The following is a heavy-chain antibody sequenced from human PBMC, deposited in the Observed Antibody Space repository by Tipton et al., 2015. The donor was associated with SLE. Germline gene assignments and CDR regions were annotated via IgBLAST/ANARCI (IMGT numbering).Heavy chain of an antibody. D-gene: IGHD2-15*01. CDR1: GASISSHY. V-gene: IGHV4-59*11. J-gene: IGHJ5*02. CDR3: ARAKRGSTACGYWLDP. CDR2: IYNNGNT. Sequence: TLSLTCTVSGASISSHYWNWIRQPPGKGLEWIGNIYNNGNTNYNPSLKSRVTISVDTSRIQFFLKLSSVTAADTALYYCARAKRGSTACGYWLDPWGQGTLATVSS.